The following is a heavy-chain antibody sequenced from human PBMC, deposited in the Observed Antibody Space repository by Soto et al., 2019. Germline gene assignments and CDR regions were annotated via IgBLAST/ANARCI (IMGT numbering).Heavy chain of an antibody. D-gene: IGHD1-26*01. V-gene: IGHV3-23*01. J-gene: IGHJ4*02. Sequence: EVHLLESGGGLVQPGGSLRLSCATSGFTFSNYAMTWVRQAPGKGLEWVSGIRDSGIIIFYADSVKGRFTISRDNSKNTLYLQMSSLRADDTAIYYCAKDRYSGSYATTFDSWGQGTLVTVSS. CDR2: IRDSGIII. CDR3: AKDRYSGSYATTFDS. CDR1: GFTFSNYA.